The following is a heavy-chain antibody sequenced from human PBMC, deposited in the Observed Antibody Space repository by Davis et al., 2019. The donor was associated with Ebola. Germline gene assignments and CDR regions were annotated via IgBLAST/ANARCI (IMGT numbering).Heavy chain of an antibody. J-gene: IGHJ4*02. CDR3: ARDYDDYCFDY. V-gene: IGHV3-30*02. D-gene: IGHD4-17*01. Sequence: SLNTSCASPGFPFNIFDMLLVLHAPARGLEWVAFVRSHGSDDHYADSVTGRFTISRENSKNTLYLQMTSLRPEDTPVYYCARDYDDYCFDYWGQGTLVTVSS. CDR1: GFPFNIFD. CDR2: VRSHGSDD.